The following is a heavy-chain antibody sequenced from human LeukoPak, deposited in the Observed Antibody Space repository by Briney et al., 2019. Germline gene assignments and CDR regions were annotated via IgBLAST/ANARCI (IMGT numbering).Heavy chain of an antibody. V-gene: IGHV3-21*01. J-gene: IGHJ5*02. CDR3: ARDSPRGYCSGGGCYAWFDP. CDR1: GFTFSSYS. D-gene: IGHD2-15*01. Sequence: RPGGSLRLSCAASGFTFSSYSMNWVRQAPGKGLEWVSSISSSSSYIYYADSVKGRFTISRDNAKNSLYLQMNSLRAEDTAVYYCARDSPRGYCSGGGCYAWFDPWGQGTLVTVSS. CDR2: ISSSSSYI.